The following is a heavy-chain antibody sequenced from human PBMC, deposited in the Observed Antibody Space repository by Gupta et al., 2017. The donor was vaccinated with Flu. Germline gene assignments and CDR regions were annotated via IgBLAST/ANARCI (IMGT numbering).Heavy chain of an antibody. V-gene: IGHV1-8*01. CDR2: MNPDSGNT. CDR3: AREGPHSSGWHDGFDY. J-gene: IGHJ4*02. D-gene: IGHD6-19*01. Sequence: QVQLVQSGAEVKKPGASVKVSCKASGYPFTSYDINWVRQATGQGLEWMGWMNPDSGNTGYAQKFQGRVTMTRNTSISTAYMELGSLRSEDTAVYYCAREGPHSSGWHDGFDYWGQGTLVTVSS. CDR1: GYPFTSYD.